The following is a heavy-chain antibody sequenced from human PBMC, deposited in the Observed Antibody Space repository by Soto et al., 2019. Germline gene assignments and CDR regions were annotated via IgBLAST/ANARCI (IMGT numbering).Heavy chain of an antibody. CDR2: ISAYNANT. CDR3: ARDPHRDGYALVFDY. D-gene: IGHD5-12*01. J-gene: IGHJ4*02. V-gene: IGHV1-18*01. Sequence: QVQLVQSGAEVKKPGASVKVSCKASGYTFTSYGISWVRQAPGQGLEWMGWISAYNANTNYAQKLQARVTMTTDTYTRTAYVELRSLTSDDTALYYCARDPHRDGYALVFDYWGQGTLVTVSS. CDR1: GYTFTSYG.